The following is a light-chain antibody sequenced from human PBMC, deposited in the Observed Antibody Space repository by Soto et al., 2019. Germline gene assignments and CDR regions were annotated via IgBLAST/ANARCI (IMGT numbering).Light chain of an antibody. Sequence: EIVMAQSPATLSVSPGERATLSCRASQSVSSNLAWYQHKPGQAPRLLIYGASTRATGIPARFSGSGSGTEFTLTISSLQSEDLAVYYCQQRKHWPPLTFGQGTRLE. J-gene: IGKJ5*01. CDR1: QSVSSN. V-gene: IGKV3-15*01. CDR3: QQRKHWPPLT. CDR2: GAS.